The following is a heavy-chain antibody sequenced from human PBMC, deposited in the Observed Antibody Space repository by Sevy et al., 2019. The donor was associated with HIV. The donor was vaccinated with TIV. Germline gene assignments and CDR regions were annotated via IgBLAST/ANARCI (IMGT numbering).Heavy chain of an antibody. D-gene: IGHD6-13*01. J-gene: IGHJ3*01. CDR3: ARIAAPASDPFDV. Sequence: SETLSLTCTVSGGSISSYYWSWIRQPPGKGLEWIGFISYGGSTNYNPSLKSRVTMLVDTSKNQFSLRLSSVTAADTAVYYCARIAAPASDPFDVWGQGTMVTVSS. V-gene: IGHV4-59*01. CDR1: GGSISSYY. CDR2: ISYGGST.